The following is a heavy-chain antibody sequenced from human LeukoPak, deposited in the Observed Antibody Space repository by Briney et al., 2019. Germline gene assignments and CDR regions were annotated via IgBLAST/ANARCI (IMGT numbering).Heavy chain of an antibody. CDR2: XXXXNGNX. Sequence: GASVKVSCKASGYTFSKYGISXXXQXPGQXXXXXXXXXXXNGNXNDAQRLXGXXXXTTDTSTSTAYMEVRSLRSDDTAVYYCARARGFGDPRTGSFDYWGQGTLVTVSS. J-gene: IGHJ4*02. CDR1: GYTFSKYG. D-gene: IGHD3-10*01. V-gene: IGHV1-18*01. CDR3: ARARGFGDPRTGSFDY.